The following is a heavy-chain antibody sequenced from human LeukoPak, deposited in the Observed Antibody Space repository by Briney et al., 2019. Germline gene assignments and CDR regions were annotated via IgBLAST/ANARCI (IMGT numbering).Heavy chain of an antibody. J-gene: IGHJ4*02. D-gene: IGHD4-17*01. CDR1: GFTFSSYW. CDR2: IKRDGSEK. CDR3: ARGYGDSIHFDY. Sequence: PGGSLRLSCAASGFTFSSYWMSWVRQAPGKGLEWVANIKRDGSEKYYVDSVKGRFTISRDNAKNSLYLQMNSLRAEEAAVYYCARGYGDSIHFDYWGQGALVTVFS. V-gene: IGHV3-7*04.